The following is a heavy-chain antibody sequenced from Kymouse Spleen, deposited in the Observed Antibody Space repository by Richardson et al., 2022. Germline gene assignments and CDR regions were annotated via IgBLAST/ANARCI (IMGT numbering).Heavy chain of an antibody. CDR2: ISAYNGNT. CDR1: GYTFTSYG. Sequence: QVQLVQSGAEVKKPGASVKVSCKASGYTFTSYGISWVRQAPGQGLEWMGWISAYNGNTNYAQKLQGRVTMTTDTSTSTAYMELRSLRSDDTAVYYCAREVYDILTGYPHDAFDIWGQGTMVTVSS. CDR3: AREVYDILTGYPHDAFDI. V-gene: IGHV1-18*01. J-gene: IGHJ3*02. D-gene: IGHD3-9*01.